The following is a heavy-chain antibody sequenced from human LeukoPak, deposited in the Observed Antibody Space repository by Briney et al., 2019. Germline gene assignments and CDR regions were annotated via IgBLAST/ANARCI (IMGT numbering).Heavy chain of an antibody. CDR3: ASAVTWELRY. CDR1: GGSFSGYY. V-gene: IGHV4-34*01. D-gene: IGHD1-26*01. CDR2: INHSGST. J-gene: IGHJ4*02. Sequence: PSETLSLTCAVYGGSFSGYYWSWIRQPPGKGLEWIGEINHSGSTNYNPSLKSRVTISVDTSKNQFSLKLSSVTPEDTAVYYCASAVTWELRYWGQGTLVTVSS.